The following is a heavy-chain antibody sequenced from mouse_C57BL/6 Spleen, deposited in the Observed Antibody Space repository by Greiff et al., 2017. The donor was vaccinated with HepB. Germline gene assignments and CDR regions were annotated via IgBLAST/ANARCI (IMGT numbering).Heavy chain of an antibody. D-gene: IGHD2-3*01. J-gene: IGHJ2*01. V-gene: IGHV1-72*01. CDR2: IDPNSGGT. CDR3: ARSGWLLLHFDY. Sequence: QVQLKQPGAELVKPGASVKLSCKASGYTFTSYWMHWVKQRPGRGLEWIGRIDPNSGGTKYNEKFKSKATLTVDKPSSTAYMQLSSLTSEDSAVYYCARSGWLLLHFDYWGQGTTLTVSS. CDR1: GYTFTSYW.